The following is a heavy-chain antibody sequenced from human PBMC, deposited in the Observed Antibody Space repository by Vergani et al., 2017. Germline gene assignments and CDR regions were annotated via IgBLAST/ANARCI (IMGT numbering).Heavy chain of an antibody. Sequence: EVQLLESGGGLVQPGGSLRLSCAASGFTFSSYAMSWVRQAPGKGLEWVSAISGSGGSTYYADSVKGRFTISRDNSKNTLYLQMNSLRAEDTAVYYCAKGAGYDSSGYYHIDYWGQGTLVTVSS. CDR2: ISGSGGST. V-gene: IGHV3-23*01. CDR1: GFTFSSYA. CDR3: AKGAGYDSSGYYHIDY. D-gene: IGHD3-22*01. J-gene: IGHJ4*02.